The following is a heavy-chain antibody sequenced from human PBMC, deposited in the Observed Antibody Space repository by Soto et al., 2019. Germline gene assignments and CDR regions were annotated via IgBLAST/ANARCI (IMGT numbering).Heavy chain of an antibody. CDR1: GFTFSDYA. D-gene: IGHD3-16*01. CDR3: ARDRWESYYERYLFDY. Sequence: VQLVESGGGVVQPGRSLRLACAASGFTFSDYAMHWVRQAPGKGLEWVAAISYDGIRTNYADSVKGRFTISRLNSKNTLYLQMNSLRPEDTAVYYCARDRWESYYERYLFDYWGQGTLVTVSS. J-gene: IGHJ4*02. CDR2: ISYDGIRT. V-gene: IGHV3-30-3*01.